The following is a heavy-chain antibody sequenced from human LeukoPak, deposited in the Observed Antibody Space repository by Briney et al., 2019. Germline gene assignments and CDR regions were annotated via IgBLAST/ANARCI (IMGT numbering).Heavy chain of an antibody. J-gene: IGHJ4*02. V-gene: IGHV1-69*13. Sequence: VKVSCKASGGTFSSYAISWVRQAPGQGLEWMGGIIPIFGTANYAQKFQGRVTITADESTSTAYMELSSLRSEDTAVYYCARMVDYGGNFDYWGQGTLVTVSS. CDR3: ARMVDYGGNFDY. CDR1: GGTFSSYA. CDR2: IIPIFGTA. D-gene: IGHD4-23*01.